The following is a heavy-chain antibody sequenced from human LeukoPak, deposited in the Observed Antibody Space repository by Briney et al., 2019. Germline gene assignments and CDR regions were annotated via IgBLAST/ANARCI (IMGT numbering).Heavy chain of an antibody. D-gene: IGHD1-26*01. J-gene: IGHJ4*02. CDR1: GFTFSGFE. CDR2: ISNSGSTI. Sequence: PGGSLRLSCAASGFTFSGFEMNWVRQSPGKGLEWVSYISNSGSTIYYADSVKGRFTISRDNAKNSLYLQMNSLRAEDTAVYYCTGRGSYFTYWGQGTLVTVSS. V-gene: IGHV3-48*03. CDR3: TGRGSYFTY.